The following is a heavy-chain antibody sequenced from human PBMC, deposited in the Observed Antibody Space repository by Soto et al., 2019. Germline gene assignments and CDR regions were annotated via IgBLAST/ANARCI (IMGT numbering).Heavy chain of an antibody. Sequence: EVQLVESGGGLVKPGGSLRLSCAASGFTFSNAWMSWVRQAPGKGLEWVGRIKSKTDGGTTDYAAPVKGRFTISRDDSKNTLYLQMNSLKTEDTAVYYCTTFQLPPEGWFDPWGQGTLVTVSS. D-gene: IGHD2-2*01. CDR2: IKSKTDGGTT. J-gene: IGHJ5*02. V-gene: IGHV3-15*01. CDR3: TTFQLPPEGWFDP. CDR1: GFTFSNAW.